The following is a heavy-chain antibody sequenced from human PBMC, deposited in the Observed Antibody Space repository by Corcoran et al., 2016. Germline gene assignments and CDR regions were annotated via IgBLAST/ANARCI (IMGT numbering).Heavy chain of an antibody. D-gene: IGHD4-17*01. CDR3: ARDYGDATRDAFDI. V-gene: IGHV3-21*01. Sequence: EVQLVESGGGLVKPGGSLRLSCAASGFTFSSYSMNWVRQAPGKGLEWFSSISSSSSYIYYADSVKGRFTISRDNAKNSLYLQMNSLRAEDTAVYYCARDYGDATRDAFDIWGQGTMVTVSS. J-gene: IGHJ3*02. CDR1: GFTFSSYS. CDR2: ISSSSSYI.